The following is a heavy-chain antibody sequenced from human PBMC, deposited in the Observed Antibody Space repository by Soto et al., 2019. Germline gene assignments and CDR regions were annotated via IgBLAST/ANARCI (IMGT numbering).Heavy chain of an antibody. Sequence: GGSLRLSCAASGFTFDSYWMSWVRQAPGKGLEWVANIKHYGSEKYYVDSVKGRFTISRDNAKNSLYLQMNSLRVEDTAVYYCARDLGDYVWGSYSYVGAFDIWGQGTKVTVSS. CDR1: GFTFDSYW. CDR3: ARDLGDYVWGSYSYVGAFDI. CDR2: IKHYGSEK. J-gene: IGHJ3*02. V-gene: IGHV3-7*03. D-gene: IGHD3-16*02.